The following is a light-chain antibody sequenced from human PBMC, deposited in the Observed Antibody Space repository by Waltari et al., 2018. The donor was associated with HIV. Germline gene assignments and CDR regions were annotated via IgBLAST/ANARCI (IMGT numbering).Light chain of an antibody. CDR1: NIRTKS. Sequence: YVLTQPPSVSVAPGQTARITCGGNNIRTKSVHWYQHKPGQAPVLVVYDDVDRPSGIPERFSGSNSGNTATLTISRVDAGDEADYYCQVWDSGSEPPVVFGGGTKLTVL. CDR3: QVWDSGSEPPVV. CDR2: DDV. J-gene: IGLJ2*01. V-gene: IGLV3-21*02.